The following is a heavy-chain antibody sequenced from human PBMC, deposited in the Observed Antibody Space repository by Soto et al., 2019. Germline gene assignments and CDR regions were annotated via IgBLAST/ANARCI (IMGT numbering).Heavy chain of an antibody. Sequence: SETLSLTCAVSGGSISSGGYSWSWIRQPPGKGLECIGYIYHSVSTYYNPSLKSRVTISVDRSKNQFSLKLNSVTAADTAVYYCARGPPLGYWGQATLVTGSS. CDR3: ARGPPLGY. V-gene: IGHV4-30-2*01. J-gene: IGHJ4*02. CDR1: GGSISSGGYS. CDR2: IYHSVST.